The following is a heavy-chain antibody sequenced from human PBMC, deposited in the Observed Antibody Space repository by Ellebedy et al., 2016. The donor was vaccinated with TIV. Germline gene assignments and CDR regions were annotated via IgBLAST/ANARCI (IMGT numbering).Heavy chain of an antibody. Sequence: GGSLRFSCAASGFAFADFAMHWVRQAPGKGLEWVSGISWNSGSIGYADSVKGRFTISRDNAKNSLYLQMNSLRAEDTALYYCAKGRVVVTANHFDYWGQGTLVTVSS. CDR1: GFAFADFA. D-gene: IGHD2-21*02. CDR3: AKGRVVVTANHFDY. J-gene: IGHJ4*02. CDR2: ISWNSGSI. V-gene: IGHV3-9*01.